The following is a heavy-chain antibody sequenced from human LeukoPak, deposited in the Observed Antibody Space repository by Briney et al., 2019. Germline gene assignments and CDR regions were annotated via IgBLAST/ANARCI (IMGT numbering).Heavy chain of an antibody. CDR2: ISSSSSYI. CDR3: ARELPTIFGVAQSPYMDV. Sequence: PGGSLRLSCAASGFTFSSYSMNWVRQAPGKGLEWVSSISSSSSYIYYADSVKGRFTISRDNAKNSLYLQMNSLRAEDTAVYYCARELPTIFGVAQSPYMDVWGKGTTVTVSS. V-gene: IGHV3-21*01. CDR1: GFTFSSYS. J-gene: IGHJ6*03. D-gene: IGHD3-3*01.